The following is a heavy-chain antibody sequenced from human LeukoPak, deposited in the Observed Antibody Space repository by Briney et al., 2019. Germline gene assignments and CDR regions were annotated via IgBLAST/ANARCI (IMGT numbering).Heavy chain of an antibody. CDR2: INHSGST. CDR1: GGSFSGYY. Sequence: SETLSLTCAVYGGSFSGYYWSWIRQPPGKGLEWIGEINHSGSTNYNPSLKSRVTISVDTSKNQFSLKLSSVTAVDTAVYYCARVPIDYYDSSGYYWGQGTLVTVSS. D-gene: IGHD3-22*01. V-gene: IGHV4-34*01. J-gene: IGHJ4*02. CDR3: ARVPIDYYDSSGYY.